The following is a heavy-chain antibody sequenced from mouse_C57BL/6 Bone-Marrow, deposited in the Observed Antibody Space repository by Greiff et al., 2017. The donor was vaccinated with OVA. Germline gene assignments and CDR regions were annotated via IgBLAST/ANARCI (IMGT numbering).Heavy chain of an antibody. CDR2: IYPGDGDT. Sequence: VQLQESGAELVKPGASVKISCKASGYAFSSYWMNWVKQRPGKGLEWIGQIYPGDGDTNYNGKFKGKATLTADKSSSTAYMQLSSLTSEDSAVYFCARSWDLYAMDYWGQGTSVTVSS. CDR3: ARSWDLYAMDY. CDR1: GYAFSSYW. V-gene: IGHV1-80*01. J-gene: IGHJ4*01. D-gene: IGHD4-1*01.